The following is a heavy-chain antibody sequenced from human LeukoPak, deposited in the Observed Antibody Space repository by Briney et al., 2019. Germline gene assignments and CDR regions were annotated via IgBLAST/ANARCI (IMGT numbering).Heavy chain of an antibody. V-gene: IGHV3-23*01. J-gene: IGHJ4*02. D-gene: IGHD6-6*01. CDR1: GFTFSSYA. Sequence: PGGSLRLSCAASGFTFSSYAMSWVRQAPGKGLEWVSSISGSGGSTYYADSVKGRFTISRDNSRNTLYLQMNSLRAEDTAVYYCAKGNIAGRPLYFDYWGQGTLVTVSS. CDR3: AKGNIAGRPLYFDY. CDR2: ISGSGGST.